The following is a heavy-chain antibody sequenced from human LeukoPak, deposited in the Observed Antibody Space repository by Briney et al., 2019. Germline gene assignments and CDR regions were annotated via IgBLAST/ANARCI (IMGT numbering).Heavy chain of an antibody. J-gene: IGHJ4*02. CDR3: ASRYCSSTSCPFDY. V-gene: IGHV4-39*01. CDR2: IYYSGST. D-gene: IGHD2-2*01. Sequence: SETLSLTCTVSGGSISSSSYYWGWIRQPPGKGLEWIGSIYYSGSTYYNPSLKSRVTISVDTSKNQFSLKLSSVTAADTAVYYYASRYCSSTSCPFDYWGQGTLVTVSS. CDR1: GGSISSSSYY.